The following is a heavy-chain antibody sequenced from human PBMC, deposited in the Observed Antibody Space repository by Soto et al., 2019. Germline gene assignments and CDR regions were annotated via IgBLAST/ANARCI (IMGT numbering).Heavy chain of an antibody. CDR3: TTDSRSSGTDY. Sequence: PGGALRLSCVASRFTFTSYAMSWVRQAPGKGLGWAAAISASGGATIHADSVKGRLTISRDNSKNTLYLQMNSLKTEDTAVYYCTTDSRSSGTDYWGQGTLVTVSS. CDR2: ISASGGAT. CDR1: RFTFTSYA. V-gene: IGHV3-23*01. D-gene: IGHD6-6*01. J-gene: IGHJ4*02.